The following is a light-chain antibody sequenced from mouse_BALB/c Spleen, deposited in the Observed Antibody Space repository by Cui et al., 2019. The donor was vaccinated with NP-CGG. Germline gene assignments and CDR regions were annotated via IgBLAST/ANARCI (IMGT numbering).Light chain of an antibody. CDR2: GTN. CDR3: ALWYSNHWV. CDR1: TGAVTTSNY. V-gene: IGLV1*01. Sequence: QVVVTHVPAPTTSPGETVTLTCRSSTGAVTTSNYANWVQEKPDHLFTGLIGGTNNRPPGVPARFSGSLIGDKAALTITGAQTEDEAIYFCALWYSNHWVFGGGTKLTVL. J-gene: IGLJ1*01.